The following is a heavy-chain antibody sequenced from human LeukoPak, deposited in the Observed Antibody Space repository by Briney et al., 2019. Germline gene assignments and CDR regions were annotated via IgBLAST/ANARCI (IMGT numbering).Heavy chain of an antibody. CDR1: GFTVSSNY. CDR2: IYSGGST. CDR3: ARGRYCSGGSCYSGGYFDY. V-gene: IGHV3-66*01. Sequence: GGSLRLSCAASGFTVSSNYMSWVRQAPGKGLEWVSVIYSGGSTYYSDSVKGRFTISRDNSKNTLYLQMNSLRAEDTAVYYCARGRYCSGGSCYSGGYFDYWGQGTLVTVSS. D-gene: IGHD2-15*01. J-gene: IGHJ4*02.